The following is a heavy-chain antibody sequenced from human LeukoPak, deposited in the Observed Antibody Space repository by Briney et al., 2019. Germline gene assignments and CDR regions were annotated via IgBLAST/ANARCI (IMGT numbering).Heavy chain of an antibody. J-gene: IGHJ4*02. D-gene: IGHD2-15*01. CDR3: ARHKETCSGDYCYLDYFDY. CDR1: GASISTYY. V-gene: IGHV4-59*08. CDR2: IYYSGST. Sequence: SETLSLTCAVSGASISTYYWSWFRQPPGKGLEWIGYIYYSGSTNYNPSLENRVTISVDTSKKQFSLKLSSVTAADTAVYYCARHKETCSGDYCYLDYFDYWGQGTLATVSS.